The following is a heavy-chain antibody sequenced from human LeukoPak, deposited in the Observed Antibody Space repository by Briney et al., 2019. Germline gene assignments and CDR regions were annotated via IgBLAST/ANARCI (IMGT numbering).Heavy chain of an antibody. Sequence: PSESLSLTCTGPVRSISSHYWRSGRQPPGKGLGWNREFNHYGNTNYNPSLKSRVTMSVDTSKNQFSLKLRSVTAADTAVYYCARRGGGSSWYLGFPSPLDYWGQGTLVTVSS. D-gene: IGHD6-13*01. V-gene: IGHV4-34*01. J-gene: IGHJ4*02. CDR1: VRSISSHY. CDR3: ARRGGGSSWYLGFPSPLDY. CDR2: FNHYGNT.